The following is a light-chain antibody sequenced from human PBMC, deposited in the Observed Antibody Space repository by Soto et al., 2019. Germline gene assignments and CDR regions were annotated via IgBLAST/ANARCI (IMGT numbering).Light chain of an antibody. CDR1: QSVSSK. CDR2: GAS. Sequence: EIVMTQSPATLSVSPGERATLSCRASQSVSSKLAWYQQKPGQAPRLLISGASTRATGIPARFSGSGSGTEFTLTISSLQSEDFAVYYCQQYNNWPPGTFGPGTKVDIK. J-gene: IGKJ3*01. V-gene: IGKV3-15*01. CDR3: QQYNNWPPGT.